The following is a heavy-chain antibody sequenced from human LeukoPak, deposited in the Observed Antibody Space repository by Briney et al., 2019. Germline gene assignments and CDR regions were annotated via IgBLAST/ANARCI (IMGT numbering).Heavy chain of an antibody. CDR1: GFTFSSYA. CDR2: ISGSGGST. CDR3: ARADLGSCSGGSCYGHY. V-gene: IGHV3-23*01. D-gene: IGHD2-15*01. Sequence: SGGSLRLSCAASGFTFSSYAMSWVRQAPGKGLEWVSGISGSGGSTYFADSVKGRFTISRDNSKNTLYLQMNSLRAEDTAVYYCARADLGSCSGGSCYGHYWGQGTLVTVSS. J-gene: IGHJ4*02.